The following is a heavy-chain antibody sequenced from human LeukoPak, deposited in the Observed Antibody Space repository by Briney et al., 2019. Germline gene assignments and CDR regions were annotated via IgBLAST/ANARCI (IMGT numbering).Heavy chain of an antibody. J-gene: IGHJ4*02. Sequence: GGSLRLSRAASQFTFSDYYMSWIRQAPGKGLERVSYISTSGGTIYYGDSVKGRFTISRDNAKNSLYLQMNSLQVEDTAVYYCARFLYYYDSSPLDYWGQGTLVTVSS. CDR2: ISTSGGTI. D-gene: IGHD3-22*01. CDR1: QFTFSDYY. CDR3: ARFLYYYDSSPLDY. V-gene: IGHV3-11*01.